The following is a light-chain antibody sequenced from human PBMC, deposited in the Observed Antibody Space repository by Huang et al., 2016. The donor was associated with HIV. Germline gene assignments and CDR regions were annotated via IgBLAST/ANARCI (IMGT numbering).Light chain of an antibody. CDR1: QSVNTN. CDR3: QQYNKWPPEYT. CDR2: AAS. J-gene: IGKJ2*01. V-gene: IGKV3-15*01. Sequence: VMMSPSPATLAASPGERVTLSCGASQSVNTNLAWYQQKPGQPPRLLIYAASTRATGVPARFAGSGSGTECTLTIDSLQSDDCAVYYCQQYNKWPPEYTFGQGTRLEIK.